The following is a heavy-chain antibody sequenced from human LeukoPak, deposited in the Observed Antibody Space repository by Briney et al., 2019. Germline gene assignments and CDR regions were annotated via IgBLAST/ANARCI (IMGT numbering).Heavy chain of an antibody. Sequence: ASVKVSCKTSGYTFTSYGFSWVRQAPGQGLEWMGWISAYDGNTNSAQKFQGRVTMTTDTSTSTAYMELRGLRSDDTAVYYCARDGYDFWSAERGFDYWGQGTLVTASS. D-gene: IGHD3-3*01. CDR3: ARDGYDFWSAERGFDY. V-gene: IGHV1-18*01. J-gene: IGHJ4*02. CDR1: GYTFTSYG. CDR2: ISAYDGNT.